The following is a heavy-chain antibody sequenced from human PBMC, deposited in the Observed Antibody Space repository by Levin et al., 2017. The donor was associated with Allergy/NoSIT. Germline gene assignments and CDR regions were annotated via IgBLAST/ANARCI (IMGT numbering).Heavy chain of an antibody. D-gene: IGHD4-17*01. CDR3: ARADYGDDGNDAFDI. Sequence: PSETLSLTCAASGFTFSSYWMSWVRQAPGKGLEWVANIKQDGSEKYYVDSVKGRFTISRDNAKNSLYLQMNSLRAEDTAVYYCARADYGDDGNDAFDIWGQGTMVTVSS. CDR2: IKQDGSEK. J-gene: IGHJ3*02. V-gene: IGHV3-7*04. CDR1: GFTFSSYW.